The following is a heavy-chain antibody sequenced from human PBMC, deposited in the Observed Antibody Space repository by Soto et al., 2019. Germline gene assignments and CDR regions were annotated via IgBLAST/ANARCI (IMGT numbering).Heavy chain of an antibody. J-gene: IGHJ5*02. Sequence: SVKVSCKASGGTFSSYAISWVRQAPGQGLEWMGGIIPIFGTANYSQKFQGRVTITRDTSASTAYMELSSLRSEDTAVYYCARDQITIFGVVPNWFDPWGQGTLVTVSS. CDR3: ARDQITIFGVVPNWFDP. CDR2: IIPIFGTA. CDR1: GGTFSSYA. D-gene: IGHD3-3*01. V-gene: IGHV1-69*05.